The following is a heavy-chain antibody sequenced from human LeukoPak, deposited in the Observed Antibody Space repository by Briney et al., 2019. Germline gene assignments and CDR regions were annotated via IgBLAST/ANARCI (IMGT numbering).Heavy chain of an antibody. CDR1: GFTFSSHA. CDR3: AKSGGYSYVENFDY. D-gene: IGHD5-18*01. Sequence: GGSLRLSCAASGFTFSSHAMNWVRQAPGKGLEWVSGTSGSGGSTFYADSVKGRFTMSRDNSKNTLYLQMNSLRAEDTAVYYCAKSGGYSYVENFDYWGQGTLVTVSS. CDR2: TSGSGGST. V-gene: IGHV3-23*01. J-gene: IGHJ4*02.